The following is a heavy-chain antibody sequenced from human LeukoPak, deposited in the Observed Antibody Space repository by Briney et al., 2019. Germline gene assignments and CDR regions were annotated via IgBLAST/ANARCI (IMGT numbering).Heavy chain of an antibody. V-gene: IGHV5-10-1*01. J-gene: IGHJ4*02. CDR3: ARLVVPAAKAGDY. D-gene: IGHD2-2*01. Sequence: GGSLKISCKGSGYSFTSYWISWVRQMPGKGLEWMGRIDPSDSYTNYSPSFQGHVTISADKSISTAYLQWSSLKASDTAMYYCARLVVPAAKAGDYWGQGTLVTVSS. CDR1: GYSFTSYW. CDR2: IDPSDSYT.